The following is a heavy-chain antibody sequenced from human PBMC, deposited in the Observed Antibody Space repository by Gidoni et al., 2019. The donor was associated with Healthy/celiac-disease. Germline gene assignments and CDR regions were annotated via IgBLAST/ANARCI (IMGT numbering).Heavy chain of an antibody. CDR1: GGSFSGYY. CDR3: ARVLGYSSSWYSGGYYGMDV. CDR2: INHSGST. J-gene: IGHJ6*02. D-gene: IGHD6-13*01. Sequence: QVQLQQWGAGLLKPSETLSLTCAVYGGSFSGYYWSWIRQPPGKGLEWIGEINHSGSTNYNPSLKSRVTISVDTSKNQFSLKLSSVTAADTAVYYCARVLGYSSSWYSGGYYGMDVWGQGTTVTVSS. V-gene: IGHV4-34*01.